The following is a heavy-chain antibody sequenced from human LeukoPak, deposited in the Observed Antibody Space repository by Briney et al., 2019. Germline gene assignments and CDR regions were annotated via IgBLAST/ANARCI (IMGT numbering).Heavy chain of an antibody. CDR2: MLYRGST. CDR1: GDSISTTSYY. D-gene: IGHD3-16*01. Sequence: KSSETLSLTCTVSGDSISTTSYYWGWIRQTPGKGLEWIGSMLYRGSTYYSPSLRSRVIISVDASKNQFFLTLSAVTAADTAVYYCARQGGWGGALSFFDSWGQGTLVTVSS. V-gene: IGHV4-39*01. CDR3: ARQGGWGGALSFFDS. J-gene: IGHJ4*02.